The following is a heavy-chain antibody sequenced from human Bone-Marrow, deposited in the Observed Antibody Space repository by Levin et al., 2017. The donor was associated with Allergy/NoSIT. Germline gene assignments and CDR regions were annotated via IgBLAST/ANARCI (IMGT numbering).Heavy chain of an antibody. CDR3: ARGKWNGIFDY. CDR2: ISSSGSTI. CDR1: GFTFSDYY. J-gene: IGHJ4*02. V-gene: IGHV3-11*01. D-gene: IGHD1-1*01. Sequence: GESLKISCAASGFTFSDYYMSWIRQAPGKGLEWVSYISSSGSTIYYADSVKGRFTISRDNAKNSLYLQMNSLRAEDTAVYYCARGKWNGIFDYWGQGTLVTVSS.